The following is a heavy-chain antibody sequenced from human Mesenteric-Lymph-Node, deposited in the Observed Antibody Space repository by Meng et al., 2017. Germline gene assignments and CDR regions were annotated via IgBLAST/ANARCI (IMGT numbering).Heavy chain of an antibody. Sequence: GESLKISCAASGFTVSSNYMSWVRQAPGKGLEWVSAISRGGGTTLYADSVKGRFTISRDNSKNTLFLQMNSLRAEDTAVYYCAKYDLGDCSGGSCYSWGQGTLVTVSS. J-gene: IGHJ4*02. CDR3: AKYDLGDCSGGSCYS. CDR1: GFTVSSNY. CDR2: ISRGGGTT. V-gene: IGHV3-23*01. D-gene: IGHD2-15*01.